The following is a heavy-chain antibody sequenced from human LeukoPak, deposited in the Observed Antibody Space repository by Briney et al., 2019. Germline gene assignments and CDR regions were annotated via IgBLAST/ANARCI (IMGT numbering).Heavy chain of an antibody. Sequence: PSETLSLTCAVYGGSFSGYYWNWIRQPPGKGLEWIGEINHSGRTNYNPSLKSRVTISVDTSKKQFTLKLSSVTAADTAVYYCARGVDYYGVWGQGTLVTVSS. V-gene: IGHV4-34*01. J-gene: IGHJ4*02. CDR1: GGSFSGYY. D-gene: IGHD3-10*01. CDR3: ARGVDYYGV. CDR2: INHSGRT.